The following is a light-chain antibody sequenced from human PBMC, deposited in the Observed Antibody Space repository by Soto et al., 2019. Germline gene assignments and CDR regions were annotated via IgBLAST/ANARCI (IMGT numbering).Light chain of an antibody. J-gene: IGLJ3*02. CDR2: EVS. V-gene: IGLV2-14*01. CDR3: SSFTSSSTLEV. CDR1: SSDVGGYNY. Sequence: QSALTKPASVSGSPGQSLTLSCTGTSSDVGGYNYVSWYQQHPGKAPKLMIYEVSDRPSGVSNRFSGSKSGNTASLTISGLQAGDEADYYCSSFTSSSTLEVFGGGTKLPVL.